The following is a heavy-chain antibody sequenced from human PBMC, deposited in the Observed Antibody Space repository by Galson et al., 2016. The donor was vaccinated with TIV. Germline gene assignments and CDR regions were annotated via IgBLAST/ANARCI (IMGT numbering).Heavy chain of an antibody. Sequence: SLRLSCAASGFIFSNAWMSWVRQAPGKGLEWVGRIKSNFDGRTTDYAEPVKGRFTISRHDSKNTLFLQMNRLKTEDTAMYYCTTELGYCSGGYCYYFDYWGQGTLVTVSS. D-gene: IGHD2-15*01. CDR3: TTELGYCSGGYCYYFDY. J-gene: IGHJ4*02. CDR2: IKSNFDGRTT. V-gene: IGHV3-15*01. CDR1: GFIFSNAW.